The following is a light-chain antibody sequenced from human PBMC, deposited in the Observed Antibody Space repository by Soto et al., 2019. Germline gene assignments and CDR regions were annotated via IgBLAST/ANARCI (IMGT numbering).Light chain of an antibody. CDR2: ATS. CDR3: QQYFGSSWT. CDR1: QSIDNRY. J-gene: IGKJ1*01. V-gene: IGKV3-20*01. Sequence: EIVLTQSPGTLHSSPGERATLSCRTSQSIDNRYLAWYQHKPGQAPRLLIYATSSRATGIPDRFGGSGSGTDFTLTINRLEPEDFAVYYCQQYFGSSWTFGQGTKVDIK.